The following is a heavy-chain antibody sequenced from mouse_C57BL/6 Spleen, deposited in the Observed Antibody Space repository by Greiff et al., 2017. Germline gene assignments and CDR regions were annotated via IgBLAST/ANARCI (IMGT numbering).Heavy chain of an antibody. V-gene: IGHV2-2*01. CDR2: IWSGGST. CDR3: ARGDYYGSSLWFAY. CDR1: GFSLTSYG. Sequence: QVQLKESGPGLVQPSQSLSITCTVSGFSLTSYGVHWVRQSPGKGLEWLGVIWSGGSTDYNAAFISRLSISKDNSKSQVFVKMNSLQADDTAIYYCARGDYYGSSLWFAYWGQGTLVTVSA. D-gene: IGHD1-1*01. J-gene: IGHJ3*01.